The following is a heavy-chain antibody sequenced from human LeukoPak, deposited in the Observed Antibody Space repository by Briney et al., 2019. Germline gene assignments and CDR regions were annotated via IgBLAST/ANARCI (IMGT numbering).Heavy chain of an antibody. CDR1: GLSFSSFA. CDR3: ARASWVSSTDAVR. V-gene: IGHV3-23*01. D-gene: IGHD3-10*01. J-gene: IGHJ4*02. Sequence: GGSLRLSYAASGLSFSSFAMSWVRQGPVRGLEWVSSHRGNGETFYADSVKGRFTLYSDSSRNTVYLQMNNLRVEDTAIYYCARASWVSSTDAVRWGQGTLVTVSS. CDR2: HRGNGET.